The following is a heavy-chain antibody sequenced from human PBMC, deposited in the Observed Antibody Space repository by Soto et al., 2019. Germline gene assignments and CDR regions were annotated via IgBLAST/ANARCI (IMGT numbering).Heavy chain of an antibody. CDR1: GDSISNDF. J-gene: IGHJ2*01. CDR3: AREPLYYDATGSPTFWYFDL. Sequence: QVQLHESGPGLVRPSETLSLTCTVSGDSISNDFWSWIRQPAGKGLEWIGRAYAFGSTNYNPSLKSRVIMSVDTSKNQLSLRLTSVTAADTAVYYCAREPLYYDATGSPTFWYFDLWGRGTLATVSS. CDR2: AYAFGST. D-gene: IGHD3-22*01. V-gene: IGHV4-4*07.